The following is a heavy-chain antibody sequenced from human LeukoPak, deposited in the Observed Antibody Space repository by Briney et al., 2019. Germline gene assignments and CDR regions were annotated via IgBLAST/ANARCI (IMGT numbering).Heavy chain of an antibody. CDR3: AKHRTYSTSKALDY. CDR1: GFTFSSYG. Sequence: GGSLRLSCAASGFTFSSYGMSWGRQAPGKGLEWVSGISAGGSNTYYADSVMGRFTISRDNSKNTLYLQMNSLRAEDTAIYYCAKHRTYSTSKALDYWGQGTLVIVSS. J-gene: IGHJ4*02. CDR2: ISAGGSNT. V-gene: IGHV3-23*01. D-gene: IGHD6-6*01.